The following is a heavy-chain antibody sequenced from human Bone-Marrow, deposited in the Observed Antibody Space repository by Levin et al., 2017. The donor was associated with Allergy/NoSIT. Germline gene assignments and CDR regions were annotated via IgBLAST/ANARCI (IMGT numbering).Heavy chain of an antibody. CDR2: LSSSGTDT. J-gene: IGHJ4*02. CDR3: AKQHHHSNFSDS. CDR1: GFTFSNYA. V-gene: IGHV3-23*01. Sequence: GGSLRLSCAASGFTFSNYALTWVRQAPGKGLEWLSSLSSSGTDTYYADSVKGRFTISRDNSKNTLSLQMNSLRADDTAVYYCAKQHHHSNFSDSWGQGTLVTVSS. D-gene: IGHD4-11*01.